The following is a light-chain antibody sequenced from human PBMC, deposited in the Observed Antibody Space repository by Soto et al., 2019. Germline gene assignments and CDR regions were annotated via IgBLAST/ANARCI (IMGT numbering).Light chain of an antibody. J-gene: IGLJ3*02. CDR2: SNN. CDR1: TSNIGSNA. V-gene: IGLV1-44*01. CDR3: ATWDDSLKGWV. Sequence: QSVLTQPPSASGTHGQRVTISCSGSTSNIGSNAVDWYQQHPGTAPKVLIYSNNQRPSGVPDRIFGSRSGTSASLAITGLQSEDEADYYCATWDDSLKGWVFGGGTKLTVL.